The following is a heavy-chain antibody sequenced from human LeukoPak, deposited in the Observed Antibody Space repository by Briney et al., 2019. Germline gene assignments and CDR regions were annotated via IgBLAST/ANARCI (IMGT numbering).Heavy chain of an antibody. J-gene: IGHJ4*02. CDR1: GYTFNSYG. CDR2: ISDYNVKT. CDR3: ARVYDSSGYYYLDLFDY. V-gene: IGHV1-18*01. D-gene: IGHD3-22*01. Sequence: ASVKVSCKASGYTFNSYGLSWVRQAPGQGLEWMGWISDYNVKTKYAQNLQGRVTMTTDTSTSTGYMELRSLRSDDTAVYYCARVYDSSGYYYLDLFDYWGQGTLVTVSS.